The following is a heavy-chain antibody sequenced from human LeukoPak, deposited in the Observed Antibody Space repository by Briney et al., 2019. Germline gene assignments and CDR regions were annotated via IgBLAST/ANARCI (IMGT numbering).Heavy chain of an antibody. CDR3: AVPMNRIAAAGLYYYYYMDV. V-gene: IGHV1-46*01. CDR2: INPSGGST. CDR1: GYSFTSHY. J-gene: IGHJ6*03. D-gene: IGHD6-13*01. Sequence: ASVKVSCKASGYSFTSHYMHWVRQAPGQGLEWMGLINPSGGSTSYAQKFQGRVTMTRDTSTSTVYMELSSLRSEDTAVYYCAVPMNRIAAAGLYYYYYMDVWGKGTTVTISS.